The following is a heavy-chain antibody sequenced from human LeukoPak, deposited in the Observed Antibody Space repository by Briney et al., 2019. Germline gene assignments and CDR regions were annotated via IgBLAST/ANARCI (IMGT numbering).Heavy chain of an antibody. CDR1: GGSISSGDYY. V-gene: IGHV4-30-4*08. D-gene: IGHD1-26*01. CDR3: ASNSQWELLRPYFDY. Sequence: SQTLSLTCTVSGGSISSGDYYWSWIRQPPGKGLEWIGYIYYSGSTYYNPSLKSRVTISVDTSKNQFSLKLSSVTAADTAVYYCASNSQWELLRPYFDYWGQGTLVTVSS. CDR2: IYYSGST. J-gene: IGHJ4*02.